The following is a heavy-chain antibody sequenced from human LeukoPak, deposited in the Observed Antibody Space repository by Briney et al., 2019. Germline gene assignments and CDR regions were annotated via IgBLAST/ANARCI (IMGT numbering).Heavy chain of an antibody. CDR3: ARVGHTSGWDFDY. J-gene: IGHJ4*02. D-gene: IGHD6-19*01. V-gene: IGHV1-2*02. Sequence: ASVTVSCKASGYTFTGHYIHWVRQAPGQGLEWMGFINPNSGGTNYAQKFQGRVTLTRDTSISTAYMELSRLTSDDTAVYYCARVGHTSGWDFDYWGQGTLVTVSS. CDR2: INPNSGGT. CDR1: GYTFTGHY.